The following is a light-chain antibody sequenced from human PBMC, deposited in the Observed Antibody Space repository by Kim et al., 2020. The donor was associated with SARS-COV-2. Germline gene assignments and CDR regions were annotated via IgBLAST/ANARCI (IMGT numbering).Light chain of an antibody. V-gene: IGKV3-15*01. CDR1: QRVSSN. J-gene: IGKJ1*01. CDR2: GVS. Sequence: EIVMTQSPATLSVSPGERATLSCRASQRVSSNLVWYQQKPGQPPRLLIYGVSARATGIPARFSGSGSGTEFTLTISSLQSEDFAVYYCQPYNNWPRTFGQGTKVAIK. CDR3: QPYNNWPRT.